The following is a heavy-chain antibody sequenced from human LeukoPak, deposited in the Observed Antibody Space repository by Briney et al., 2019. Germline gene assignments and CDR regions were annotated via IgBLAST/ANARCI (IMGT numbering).Heavy chain of an antibody. V-gene: IGHV1-2*02. CDR3: ARGYAILRYFDWLPQHIDY. Sequence: GASVKVSCKASGYTFTGYYMHWVGQAPGQGLEWMGWINPNSGGTNYAQKFQGRVTMTRDTSISTAYMELSRLRSDDTAVYYCARGYAILRYFDWLPQHIDYWGQGTLVTVSS. CDR1: GYTFTGYY. J-gene: IGHJ4*02. CDR2: INPNSGGT. D-gene: IGHD3-9*01.